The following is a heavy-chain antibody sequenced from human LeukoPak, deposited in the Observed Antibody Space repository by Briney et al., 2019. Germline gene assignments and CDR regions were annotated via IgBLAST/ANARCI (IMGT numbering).Heavy chain of an antibody. CDR3: AGGEMATTIDY. CDR1: GFTFSSYA. V-gene: IGHV3-30-3*01. Sequence: PGGSLTLSCAASGFTFSSYALHWVRQAPGKGLEWVAVISYDGSNKYYADSVKGRFTISRDNSKNTLYLQMNSLRAEDTAVYYCAGGEMATTIDYWGQGTLVTVSS. J-gene: IGHJ4*02. D-gene: IGHD5-24*01. CDR2: ISYDGSNK.